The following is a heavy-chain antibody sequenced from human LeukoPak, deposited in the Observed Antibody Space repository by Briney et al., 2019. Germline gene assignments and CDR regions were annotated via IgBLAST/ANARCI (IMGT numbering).Heavy chain of an antibody. Sequence: ASVKVSCKASGYTFTGYYMHWARQAPGQGLEWMGWINPNSGGTNYAQKFQGRVTMTRDTSISTAYMELSRLRSDDTAVYYCARDRWYYYDSSGYYSDAFDIWGQGTMVTVSS. D-gene: IGHD3-22*01. CDR3: ARDRWYYYDSSGYYSDAFDI. J-gene: IGHJ3*02. V-gene: IGHV1-2*02. CDR2: INPNSGGT. CDR1: GYTFTGYY.